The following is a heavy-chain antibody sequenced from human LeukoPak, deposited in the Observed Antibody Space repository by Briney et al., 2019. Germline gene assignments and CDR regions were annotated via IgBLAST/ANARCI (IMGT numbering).Heavy chain of an antibody. V-gene: IGHV1-3*01. J-gene: IGHJ6*02. CDR3: ARELLADSFYGMDV. CDR2: INAGNGNT. D-gene: IGHD3-3*02. Sequence: ASVKVSCKASGYTFTSYAMHWVRQAPGRRLEWMGWINAGNGNTKYSQKFQGGVTITRDTSASTAYMELSSLRSEDTAVYYCARELLADSFYGMDVWGQGTTVTVSS. CDR1: GYTFTSYA.